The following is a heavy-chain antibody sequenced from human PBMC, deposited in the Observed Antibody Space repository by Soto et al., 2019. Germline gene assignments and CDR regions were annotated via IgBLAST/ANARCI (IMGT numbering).Heavy chain of an antibody. CDR3: ATDLRGSGKLYYYYGMDV. CDR1: GYTLTELS. J-gene: IGHJ6*02. Sequence: ASVKVSCKVSGYTLTELSMHWVRQAPGKGLEWMGGFDPEDGETIYAQKFQGRVTMTEDTSTDTAYMELSSLRSEDTAVYYCATDLRGSGKLYYYYGMDVWGQGPTVTVSS. V-gene: IGHV1-24*01. CDR2: FDPEDGET. D-gene: IGHD3-10*01.